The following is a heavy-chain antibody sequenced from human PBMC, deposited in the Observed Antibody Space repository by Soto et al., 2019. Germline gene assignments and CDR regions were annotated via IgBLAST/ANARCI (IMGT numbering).Heavy chain of an antibody. V-gene: IGHV4-59*02. CDR1: GGSVSSYS. J-gene: IGHJ4*02. CDR3: ASSPPAMVAPNI. CDR2: VYYSGST. D-gene: IGHD5-18*01. Sequence: LSLPCTVSGGSVSSYSWTWVRQPPGKGLEWIGYVYYSGSTHYNPSLKSRVTISLDTSKNQFSLKLTSVTAADTAMYFCASSPPAMVAPNIWGQGTLVTVSS.